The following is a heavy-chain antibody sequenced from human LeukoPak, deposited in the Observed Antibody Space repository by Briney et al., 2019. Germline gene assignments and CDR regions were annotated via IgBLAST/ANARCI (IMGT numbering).Heavy chain of an antibody. CDR3: ARVYYDSSGPGEDAFDI. Sequence: ASVKVSCKASGYPFTSYGISWVRQAPGQGLEWMGWISAYNGNTNYAQKLQGRVTMTTDTSTSTAYMELRSLRSDDTAVYYCARVYYDSSGPGEDAFDIWGQGTMVTVSS. CDR1: GYPFTSYG. D-gene: IGHD3-22*01. CDR2: ISAYNGNT. J-gene: IGHJ3*02. V-gene: IGHV1-18*01.